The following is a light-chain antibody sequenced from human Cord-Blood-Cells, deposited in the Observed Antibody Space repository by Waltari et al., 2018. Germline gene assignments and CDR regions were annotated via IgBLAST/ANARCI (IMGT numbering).Light chain of an antibody. J-gene: IGKJ4*01. CDR3: QQYGSSPVT. CDR2: GAS. CDR1: PSVSSSY. Sequence: EIVLTPSPGTLSLSRGERATLSCRASPSVSSSYLACYQQKPGQAPRLLIYGASSRATGIPDRFSGSGSGTDFTLTVSRLEPEDCAVYYCQQYGSSPVTFGGGTKVEIK. V-gene: IGKV3-20*01.